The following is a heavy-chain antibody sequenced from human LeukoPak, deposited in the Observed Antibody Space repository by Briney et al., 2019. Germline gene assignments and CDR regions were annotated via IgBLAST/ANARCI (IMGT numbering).Heavy chain of an antibody. V-gene: IGHV3-48*01. Sequence: GGSLRLSCAASGFTFSSYSMNWVRQAPGKGLEWVSYISSSSSTIYYADSVKGRFTISRDNAKNSLCLQMNSLRAEDTAVYYCARVMYSSSWYAYGYWGQGTLVTVSS. CDR3: ARVMYSSSWYAYGY. D-gene: IGHD6-13*01. CDR2: ISSSSSTI. CDR1: GFTFSSYS. J-gene: IGHJ4*02.